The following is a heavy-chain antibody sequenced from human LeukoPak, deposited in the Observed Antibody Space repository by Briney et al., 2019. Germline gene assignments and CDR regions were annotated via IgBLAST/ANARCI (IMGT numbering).Heavy chain of an antibody. J-gene: IGHJ5*02. V-gene: IGHV3-33*01. Sequence: GGSLRLSCAASGFTFSSYGMHWVRQAPGKGLEWVALIWYDGSNKYYADSVKGRFTISRDNSKNTLYLQMNSLRAEDTAVYYCAAGQQLVPWGQGTLVTVSS. CDR3: AAGQQLVP. D-gene: IGHD6-13*01. CDR1: GFTFSSYG. CDR2: IWYDGSNK.